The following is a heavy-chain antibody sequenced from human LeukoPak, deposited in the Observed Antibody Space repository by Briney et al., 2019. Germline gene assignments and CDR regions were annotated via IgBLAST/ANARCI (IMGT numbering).Heavy chain of an antibody. J-gene: IGHJ4*02. V-gene: IGHV4-61*01. CDR3: ARVGSGGALYYFDY. D-gene: IGHD2-15*01. CDR1: GGSVSSGSYY. CDR2: IYYSGST. Sequence: SETLSLTCTASGGSVSSGSYYWSWIRQPPGKGLEWIGYIYYSGSTNYNPSLKSRVTISVDTSKNQFSLKLSSVTAADTAVYYCARVGSGGALYYFDYWGQGTLVTVSS.